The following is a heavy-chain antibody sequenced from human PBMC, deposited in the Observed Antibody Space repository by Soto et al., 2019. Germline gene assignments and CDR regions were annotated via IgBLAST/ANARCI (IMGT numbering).Heavy chain of an antibody. CDR2: MNPNSGNT. CDR3: ARGPYSGYGGIYYYYGMDV. Sequence: QVQLVQSGAEVKKLGASVKVSCKASGYTFTSYDINWVRQATGQGLEWMGWMNPNSGNTGYAQKFQGRVTMTRNTSISTAYMELSSLRSEDTAVYYCARGPYSGYGGIYYYYGMDVWGQGTAVTVSS. J-gene: IGHJ6*02. D-gene: IGHD5-12*01. CDR1: GYTFTSYD. V-gene: IGHV1-8*01.